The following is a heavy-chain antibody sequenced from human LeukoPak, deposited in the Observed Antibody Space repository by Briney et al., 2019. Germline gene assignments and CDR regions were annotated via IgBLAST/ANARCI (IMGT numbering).Heavy chain of an antibody. Sequence: PSETLSLTCTVSGDSINSLDLWSWVRQPPGKGLEWIGEINHSGSTNYNPSLKSRVTISVDTSKNQFSLKLSSVTAADTAVYYCARAPLQQQLDRWGQGTLVTVSS. CDR1: GDSINSLDL. CDR3: ARAPLQQQLDR. J-gene: IGHJ4*02. CDR2: INHSGST. D-gene: IGHD6-13*01. V-gene: IGHV4-4*02.